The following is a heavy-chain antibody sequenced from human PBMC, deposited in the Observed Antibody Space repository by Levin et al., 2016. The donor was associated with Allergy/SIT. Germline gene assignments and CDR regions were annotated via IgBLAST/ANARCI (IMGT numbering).Heavy chain of an antibody. CDR1: GYTFTSYG. D-gene: IGHD2-2*02. Sequence: ASVKVSCKASGYTFTSYGISWVRQAPGQGLEWMGWISAYNGNTNYAQKLQGRVTMTTDTSTSTAYMELRSLRSDDTAVYYCAGGDIVVVPAATPYYYYGMDVWGQGTTVTVSS. V-gene: IGHV1-18*04. CDR2: ISAYNGNT. CDR3: AGGDIVVVPAATPYYYYGMDV. J-gene: IGHJ6*02.